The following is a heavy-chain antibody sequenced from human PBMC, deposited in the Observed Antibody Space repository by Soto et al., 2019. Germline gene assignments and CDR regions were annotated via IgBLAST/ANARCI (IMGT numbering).Heavy chain of an antibody. CDR1: GFSLSTSGVG. CDR2: IYWDDDK. D-gene: IGHD2-15*01. Sequence: QITLKESGPPLVKPTQTLTLTCTFSGFSLSTSGVGVGWIRQPPGKALEWLAVIYWDDDKRYSPSLKSRLTLTQDTSKNQVVLTMTNMDPVDTATYYCAHRRPSAAFDYWGQGTLVTVSS. CDR3: AHRRPSAAFDY. J-gene: IGHJ4*02. V-gene: IGHV2-5*02.